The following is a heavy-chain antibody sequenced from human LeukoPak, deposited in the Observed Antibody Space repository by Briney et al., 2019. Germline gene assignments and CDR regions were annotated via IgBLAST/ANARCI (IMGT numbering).Heavy chain of an antibody. J-gene: IGHJ4*02. Sequence: PGGSLRLSCAASGFTFSSYAMSWVRQAPGKGLEWVSAISGSGGSTYYADSVKGRFTISKDNSKNTLYLQMNRLRLEDTAVYYCASSNCDGDCYLDYWGQGTLVTVSS. CDR3: ASSNCDGDCYLDY. CDR2: ISGSGGST. CDR1: GFTFSSYA. D-gene: IGHD2-21*02. V-gene: IGHV3-23*01.